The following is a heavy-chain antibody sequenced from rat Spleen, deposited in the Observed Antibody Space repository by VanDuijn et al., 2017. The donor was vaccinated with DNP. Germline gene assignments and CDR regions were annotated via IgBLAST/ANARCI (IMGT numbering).Heavy chain of an antibody. CDR3: TRAVYSTYVYGYFDY. D-gene: IGHD1-2*01. CDR2: ISTTGGST. J-gene: IGHJ2*01. CDR1: GFTFNNYW. Sequence: EVQLVESGGGLVQPGRSLKLSCVASGFTFNNYWMTWIRQAPGRGLEWVASISTTGGSTYYPDSVKGRFTISRDNANSTLYLQMNSLRSGDTATYYCTRAVYSTYVYGYFDYWGQGVMVTVSS. V-gene: IGHV5-31*01.